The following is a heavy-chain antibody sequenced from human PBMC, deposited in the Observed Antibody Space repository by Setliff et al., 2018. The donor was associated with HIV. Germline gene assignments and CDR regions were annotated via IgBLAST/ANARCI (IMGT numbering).Heavy chain of an antibody. CDR2: ISSTSEYI. CDR1: GFTFSSYS. V-gene: IGHV3-21*01. Sequence: PGGSLRLSCAASGFTFSSYSMSWVRQAPGKGLEWVSSISSTSEYIYYAESVKGRFTISRDNAKNSLYLQMNSLRVEDTAVYYCARGLAVAGTGYWGQGTLVTVSS. J-gene: IGHJ4*02. D-gene: IGHD6-19*01. CDR3: ARGLAVAGTGY.